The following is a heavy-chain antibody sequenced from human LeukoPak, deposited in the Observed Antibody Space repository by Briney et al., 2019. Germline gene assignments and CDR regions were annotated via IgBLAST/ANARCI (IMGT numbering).Heavy chain of an antibody. J-gene: IGHJ4*02. CDR1: GYRFSPYW. V-gene: IGHV3-7*03. CDR2: ISDGGRAT. Sequence: GGSLRLSCAASGYRFSPYWMSWVRQTPGKGLEWVASISDGGRATYYGDSVRGRFTISRDDARNSLFLQMNSLRAEDTAVYYCAKHNIDYWGQGTLVTVSS. D-gene: IGHD1-1*01. CDR3: AKHNIDY.